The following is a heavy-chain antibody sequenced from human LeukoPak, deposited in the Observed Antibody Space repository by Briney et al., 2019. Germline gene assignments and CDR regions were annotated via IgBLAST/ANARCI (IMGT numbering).Heavy chain of an antibody. Sequence: ASVKVSRKASGYTFTGYYMHWVRQAPGQGLEWIGWINPNSGGTNYAQKFQGRVTMTRDTSISTAYMELSRLRSDDTAVYYCARVAGDYDFWSGYYRYWGQGTLVTVSS. CDR3: ARVAGDYDFWSGYYRY. D-gene: IGHD3-3*01. J-gene: IGHJ4*02. CDR1: GYTFTGYY. CDR2: INPNSGGT. V-gene: IGHV1-2*02.